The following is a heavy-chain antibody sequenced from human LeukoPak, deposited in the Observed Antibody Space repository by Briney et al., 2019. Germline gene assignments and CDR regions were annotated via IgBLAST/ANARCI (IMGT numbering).Heavy chain of an antibody. Sequence: PGGSLRLSCAASGFTFSSYEMNWARQAPGKGLEWVSSISSSSSYIYYADSVKGRFTISRDNAKNSLYLQMNSLRAEDTAVYYCARDSKRYSGSSPVDYWGQGTLVTVSS. CDR1: GFTFSSYE. CDR3: ARDSKRYSGSSPVDY. J-gene: IGHJ4*02. V-gene: IGHV3-21*01. D-gene: IGHD1-26*01. CDR2: ISSSSSYI.